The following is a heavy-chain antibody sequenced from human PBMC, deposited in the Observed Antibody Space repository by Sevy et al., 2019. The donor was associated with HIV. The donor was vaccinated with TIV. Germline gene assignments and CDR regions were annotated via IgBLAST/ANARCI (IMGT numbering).Heavy chain of an antibody. D-gene: IGHD6-13*01. V-gene: IGHV1-18*04. CDR3: ARDEGYSSSWSFDY. J-gene: IGHJ4*02. CDR2: ISAYNGNT. CDR1: GYIFTSYG. Sequence: ASVKVSCKASGYIFTSYGISWVRQAPGQGLEWMGWISAYNGNTNYEQKVQGRVTMTTDTSTSTAYMEVRSLGSDDTAVYYCARDEGYSSSWSFDYWGQGTLVTVSS.